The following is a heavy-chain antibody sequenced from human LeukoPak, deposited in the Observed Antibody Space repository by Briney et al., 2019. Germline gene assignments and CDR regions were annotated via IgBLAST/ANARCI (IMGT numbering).Heavy chain of an antibody. CDR3: ARDYGEGGYYFDY. CDR2: ISSDGSST. V-gene: IGHV3-74*01. J-gene: IGHJ4*02. Sequence: GGSLRLPCAASGFTFSTYWMHWVRQAPGKGLVWLSRISSDGSSTNYADSVKGRFTISRDNAKNTLYLQMSSLRAEDTAVYYCARDYGEGGYYFDYWGQGTLVTVSS. D-gene: IGHD4-17*01. CDR1: GFTFSTYW.